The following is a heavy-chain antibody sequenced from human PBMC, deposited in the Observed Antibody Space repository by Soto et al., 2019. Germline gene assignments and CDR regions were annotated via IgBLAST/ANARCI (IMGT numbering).Heavy chain of an antibody. CDR3: ARNLAAATRMINWFDS. J-gene: IGHJ5*01. CDR2: IYYSGST. D-gene: IGHD6-13*01. V-gene: IGHV4-39*01. Sequence: TLSLTCTVSGGSISSSSYYWGWIRQPPGKGLEWIGSIYYSGSTYYNPSLKSRVTISVDTSKNQFSLKLSSVTAADTAVYYCARNLAAATRMINWFDSWGQGTLVTVSS. CDR1: GGSISSSSYY.